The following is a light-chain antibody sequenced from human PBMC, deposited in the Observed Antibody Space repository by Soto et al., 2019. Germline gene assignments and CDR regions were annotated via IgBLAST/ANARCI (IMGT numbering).Light chain of an antibody. CDR3: LQDYNYPRT. V-gene: IGKV1-6*01. Sequence: QMNQSPSPLSSSVGDRGTMPSRGSQAIRSDLGWYQMKPGKVPKLLIYAASNLQSGVPSRFIGRGYGTDFTLTISSLQPEDFATYYCLQDYNYPRTFGQGTKVDIK. CDR2: AAS. CDR1: QAIRSD. J-gene: IGKJ1*01.